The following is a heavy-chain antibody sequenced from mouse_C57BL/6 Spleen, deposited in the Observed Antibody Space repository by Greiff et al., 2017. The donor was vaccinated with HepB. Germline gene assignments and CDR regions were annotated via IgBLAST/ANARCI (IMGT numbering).Heavy chain of an antibody. V-gene: IGHV1-80*01. CDR3: ASGSYYGSSPAY. Sequence: VMLVESGAELVKPGASVKISCKASGYAFSSYWMNWVKQRPGKGLEWIGQIYPGDGDTNYNGKFKGKATLTADKSSSTAYMQLSSLTSEDSAVYFCASGSYYGSSPAYWGQGTLVTVSA. CDR1: GYAFSSYW. J-gene: IGHJ3*01. D-gene: IGHD1-1*01. CDR2: IYPGDGDT.